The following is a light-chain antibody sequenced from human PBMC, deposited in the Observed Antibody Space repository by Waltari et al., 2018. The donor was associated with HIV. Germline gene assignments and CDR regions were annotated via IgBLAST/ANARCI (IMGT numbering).Light chain of an antibody. CDR3: SSYTSSSTPV. CDR2: EVS. Sequence: QSALTQPASVSGSPGQSITFSCPGTRSDVGGYHYVSWYQQHPGKAPKLMIYEVSNRPSGVSNRFSGSKSGNTASLTISGLQAEDEADYYCSSYTSSSTPVFGGGTKLTVL. V-gene: IGLV2-14*01. J-gene: IGLJ2*01. CDR1: RSDVGGYHY.